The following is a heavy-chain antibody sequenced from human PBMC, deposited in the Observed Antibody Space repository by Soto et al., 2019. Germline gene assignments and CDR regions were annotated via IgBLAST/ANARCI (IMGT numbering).Heavy chain of an antibody. V-gene: IGHV3-53*01. CDR3: ARDPPGIAAAGVGG. CDR2: IYSGGDT. D-gene: IGHD6-13*01. J-gene: IGHJ4*02. Sequence: GGSLRLSCAASGVTVSNNYMRWVRQAPGKGLEWVSLIYSGGDTHYADSVKGRFTISRDSSRNTLYLEMNSLRAEDTAVYYCARDPPGIAAAGVGGWGQGTLVTVSS. CDR1: GVTVSNNY.